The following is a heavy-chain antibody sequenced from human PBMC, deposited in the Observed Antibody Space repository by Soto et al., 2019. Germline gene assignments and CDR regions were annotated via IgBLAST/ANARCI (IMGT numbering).Heavy chain of an antibody. J-gene: IGHJ4*02. V-gene: IGHV1-18*01. CDR3: ARVYYDILAGYSPPPFFDY. D-gene: IGHD3-9*01. Sequence: ASVQVSCKASRYTFTSSGIRWLRQDPGQGRKWMGWISAYNGNTNYSQKFQGRVTITRDTSASTAYMELSSLRSEDTAVYYCARVYYDILAGYSPPPFFDYWGQGTLVTVSS. CDR2: ISAYNGNT. CDR1: RYTFTSSG.